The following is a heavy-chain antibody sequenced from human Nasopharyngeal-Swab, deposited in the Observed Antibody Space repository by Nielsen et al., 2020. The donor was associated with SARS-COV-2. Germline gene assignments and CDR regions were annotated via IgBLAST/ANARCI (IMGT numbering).Heavy chain of an antibody. D-gene: IGHD3-3*01. V-gene: IGHV4-59*01. CDR3: ARGGRGIFGVVTNFDY. CDR2: IYYSGST. CDR1: GGAISSYD. Sequence: SDTLSLTFTVSGGAISSYDWSWIRRPPGKGLEWIGCIYYSGSTNYNPSLKIRVTISVDTSTNQFSLKLSSVTAADTAVYYCARGGRGIFGVVTNFDYWGQGTLVTVSS. J-gene: IGHJ4*02.